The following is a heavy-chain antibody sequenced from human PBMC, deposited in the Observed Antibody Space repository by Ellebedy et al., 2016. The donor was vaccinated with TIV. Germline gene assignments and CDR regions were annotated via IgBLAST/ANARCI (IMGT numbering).Heavy chain of an antibody. V-gene: IGHV3-30*18. CDR3: AKDLMDYGDYTEEGRVDY. J-gene: IGHJ4*02. CDR1: GFTFSSYG. Sequence: GESLKISXAASGFTFSSYGMHWVRQAPGKGLEWVAVISYDGSNKYYADSVKGRFTISRDNSKNTLYLQMNSLRAEDTAVYYCAKDLMDYGDYTEEGRVDYWGQGTLVTVSS. CDR2: ISYDGSNK. D-gene: IGHD4-17*01.